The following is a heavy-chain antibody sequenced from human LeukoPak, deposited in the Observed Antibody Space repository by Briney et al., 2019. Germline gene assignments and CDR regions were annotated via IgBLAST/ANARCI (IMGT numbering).Heavy chain of an antibody. V-gene: IGHV4-34*01. CDR3: ARAEDGNNLGLLGY. Sequence: PSETLSLTFAVYGGSFSGYYCSWIRQPPGKGLEWIGEINHSGTTNYTPSLKSRVTISVDTSKSQFSLRLNSVTAADTATYYCARAEDGNNLGLLGYWGQGTRVIVSS. D-gene: IGHD5-24*01. J-gene: IGHJ4*02. CDR1: GGSFSGYY. CDR2: INHSGTT.